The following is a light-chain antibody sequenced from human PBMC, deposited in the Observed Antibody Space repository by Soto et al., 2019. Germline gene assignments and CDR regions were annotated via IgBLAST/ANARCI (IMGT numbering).Light chain of an antibody. CDR2: GAY. Sequence: EIVMTQSPATLSVSPGERATLSCSSSQRFSIYLAWYPQKPGPAPRLLIYGAYTRATGIAARFSGSGSGTEFTLTISSLQSEDFAVYYCQQYNNLYTFGQGNKLEIK. CDR1: QRFSIY. V-gene: IGKV3-15*01. J-gene: IGKJ2*01. CDR3: QQYNNLYT.